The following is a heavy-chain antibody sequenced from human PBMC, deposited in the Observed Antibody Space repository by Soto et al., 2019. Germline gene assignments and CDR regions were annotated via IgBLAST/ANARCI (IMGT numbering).Heavy chain of an antibody. CDR1: GFTFSTYA. CDR3: AKGGYNYGFLFDC. J-gene: IGHJ4*02. CDR2: IDNSGGIT. D-gene: IGHD5-18*01. V-gene: IGHV3-23*05. Sequence: GGSLRLSCAASGFTFSTYAMSWVRQAPGKGLEWVSTIDNSGGITYYADTVKGRFTISRDNSKKKLYLQMKNLKAEDTAVYYCAKGGYNYGFLFDCWGQGTLVTVSS.